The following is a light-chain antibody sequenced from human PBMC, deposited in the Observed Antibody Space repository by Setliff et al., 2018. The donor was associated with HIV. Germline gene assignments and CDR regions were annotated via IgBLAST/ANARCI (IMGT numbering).Light chain of an antibody. Sequence: QSALTQPASVSGSPGQSITISCTGSSSDVGDYDSVSWYQHHPGEVPKLMIYDVTKRPSGVSNRFSASKSGNTASLTISGLQAVDEADYYCASYAGSDSWIFGGGTKVTVL. CDR2: DVT. J-gene: IGLJ2*01. V-gene: IGLV2-23*02. CDR3: ASYAGSDSWI. CDR1: SSDVGDYDS.